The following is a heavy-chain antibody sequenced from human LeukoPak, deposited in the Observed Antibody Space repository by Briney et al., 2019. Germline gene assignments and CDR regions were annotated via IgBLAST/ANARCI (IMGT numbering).Heavy chain of an antibody. CDR2: ISGSGGST. V-gene: IGHV3-23*01. D-gene: IGHD3-22*01. CDR1: GFTFSSYA. J-gene: IGHJ4*02. CDR3: AKEPKSYYYDSSGSGGY. Sequence: GGSLRLSCAASGFTFSSYAMSWVRQAPGKGLEWVSAISGSGGSTYYADSVEGRFTISRDNSKNTLYLQMNSLRAEDTAVYYCAKEPKSYYYDSSGSGGYWGQGTLVTVSS.